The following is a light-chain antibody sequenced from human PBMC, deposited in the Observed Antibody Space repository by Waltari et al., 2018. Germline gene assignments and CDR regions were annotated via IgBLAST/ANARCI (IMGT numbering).Light chain of an antibody. Sequence: DIVMTQSPDSLAMSLGERAPITCKSSQSVLYSANNKNYLAWYQQKPGQPPNLLIYWASTRESGVPDRFSGSGSGTDFTLTISSLQAEDVAVYYCQQYYTTPYTFGQGTKLEIK. CDR3: QQYYTTPYT. V-gene: IGKV4-1*01. CDR1: QSVLYSANNKNY. J-gene: IGKJ2*01. CDR2: WAS.